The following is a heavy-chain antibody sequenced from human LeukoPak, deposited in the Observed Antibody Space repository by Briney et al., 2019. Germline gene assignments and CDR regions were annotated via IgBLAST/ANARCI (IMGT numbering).Heavy chain of an antibody. CDR1: GFTFSSYD. Sequence: GGSLRLSCAASGFTFSSYDMHWVRQATGRGLEWVSAIGTAGDTYYPASVNGRFTISRENAKNSLYLQMNSLRAGDTAVYYCARGRYSSGWFGVDFDYWGQGTLVTVSS. CDR2: IGTAGDT. CDR3: ARGRYSSGWFGVDFDY. J-gene: IGHJ4*02. D-gene: IGHD6-19*01. V-gene: IGHV3-13*01.